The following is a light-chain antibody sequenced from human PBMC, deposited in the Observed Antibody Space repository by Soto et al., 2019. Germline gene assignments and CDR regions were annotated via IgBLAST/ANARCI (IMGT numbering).Light chain of an antibody. CDR1: QSVLSSSNNKNY. Sequence: DIVMTQSPDSLAVSLGERATINCKSSQSVLSSSNNKNYLAWYQQKAGQPPKLLINWASTRESGVPDRFSGSGSGTDFTLTISSLQAEDVAVYSCQQYYSTPLTFGGGTKVEIK. J-gene: IGKJ4*01. V-gene: IGKV4-1*01. CDR3: QQYYSTPLT. CDR2: WAS.